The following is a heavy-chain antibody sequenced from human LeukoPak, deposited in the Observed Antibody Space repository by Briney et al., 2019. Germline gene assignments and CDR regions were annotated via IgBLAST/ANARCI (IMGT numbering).Heavy chain of an antibody. CDR3: GKEGRYGSGSTYFDY. CDR2: ISGSGGST. V-gene: IGHV3-23*01. D-gene: IGHD3-10*01. CDR1: GFTFSSYA. Sequence: GGSLRLSCAASGFTFSSYAMSWVPQAPGNRLQRLSPISGSGGSTYYADSVEGRFTISRENSMDRLYLQMNSLRAEDTAVYYCGKEGRYGSGSTYFDYWGQGTLVTVSS. J-gene: IGHJ4*02.